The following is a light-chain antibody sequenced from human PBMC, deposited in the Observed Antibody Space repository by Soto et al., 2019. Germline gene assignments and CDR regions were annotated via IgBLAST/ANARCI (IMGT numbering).Light chain of an antibody. J-gene: IGLJ2*01. CDR2: DVS. Sequence: QSALTQPASVSGSPGQSITISCTGTSSDVGGYNYVSWYQQHPGKAPKLMIYDVSNRPSGFSHRFSGSKSGNTASLTISGLKAEDEADYYCSSYTSSSNHVVFGGGTKLTV. CDR3: SSYTSSSNHVV. V-gene: IGLV2-14*01. CDR1: SSDVGGYNY.